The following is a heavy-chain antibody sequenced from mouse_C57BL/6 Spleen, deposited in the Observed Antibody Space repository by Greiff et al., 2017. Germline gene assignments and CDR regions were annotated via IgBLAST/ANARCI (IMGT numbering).Heavy chain of an antibody. CDR2: IDPETGGT. D-gene: IGHD2-3*01. Sequence: VKLVESGAELVRPGASVTLSCKASGYTFTDYEMHWVKQTPVHGLEWIGAIDPETGGTAYNQKFKGKAILTADKSSSTAYMELRSLTSEDSAVYYCSYDGYSFFDYWGQGTTLTVSS. J-gene: IGHJ2*01. CDR1: GYTFTDYE. V-gene: IGHV1-15*01. CDR3: SYDGYSFFDY.